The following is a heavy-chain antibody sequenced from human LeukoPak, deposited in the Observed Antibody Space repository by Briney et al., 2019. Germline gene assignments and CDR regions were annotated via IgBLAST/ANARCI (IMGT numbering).Heavy chain of an antibody. CDR2: ISSSSSYI. CDR1: GFTFSSYS. CDR3: AREIYYYDSSGNLYFDY. J-gene: IGHJ4*02. Sequence: GGSLRLSCAASGFTFSSYSMNWVRQAPGKGLEWVSSISSSSSYIYYADSVKGRFTISRDNAKNSLYLQMNSLRAADTAVHYCAREIYYYDSSGNLYFDYWGQGTLVTVSS. V-gene: IGHV3-21*04. D-gene: IGHD3-22*01.